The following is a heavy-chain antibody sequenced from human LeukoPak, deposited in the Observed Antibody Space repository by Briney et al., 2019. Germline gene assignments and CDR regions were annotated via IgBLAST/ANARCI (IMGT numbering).Heavy chain of an antibody. Sequence: GGSLRLSCAASGFTFDDYAMHWVRQAPGKGLEWVSGISWNSGSIGYADSVKGRFTISRDNAKNTLYLQMNSLRAEDTAVYYCAREFLRDGYFPWGQGTLVTVSS. CDR3: AREFLRDGYFP. CDR1: GFTFDDYA. V-gene: IGHV3-9*01. CDR2: ISWNSGSI. D-gene: IGHD5-24*01. J-gene: IGHJ5*02.